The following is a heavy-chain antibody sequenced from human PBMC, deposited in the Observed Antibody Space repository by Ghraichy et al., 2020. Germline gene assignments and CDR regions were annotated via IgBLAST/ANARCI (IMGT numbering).Heavy chain of an antibody. D-gene: IGHD6-6*01. Sequence: SETLSLTCTVSGGSISSSSYYWGWIRQPPGKGLEWIGSIYYSGSTYYNPSLKSRVTISVDTSKNQFSLKLSSVTAADTAVYYCARLSQAARPMEFDYWGQGTLVTVSS. CDR2: IYYSGST. J-gene: IGHJ4*02. CDR3: ARLSQAARPMEFDY. V-gene: IGHV4-39*01. CDR1: GGSISSSSYY.